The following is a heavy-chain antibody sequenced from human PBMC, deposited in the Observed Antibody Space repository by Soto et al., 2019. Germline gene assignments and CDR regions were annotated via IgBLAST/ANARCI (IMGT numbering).Heavy chain of an antibody. J-gene: IGHJ4*02. Sequence: GGSLRLSCAASGFTFDKAWMSWVRQAPGKGLEWVGRIKRKTEGGTIDYATAVKGRFTISRDDSKNTLILQMNSLKTEDTAVYYCTTLPDCSAGICYSGTFDYWGQGTLVTVSS. CDR3: TTLPDCSAGICYSGTFDY. D-gene: IGHD2-15*01. CDR2: IKRKTEGGTI. V-gene: IGHV3-15*01. CDR1: GFTFDKAW.